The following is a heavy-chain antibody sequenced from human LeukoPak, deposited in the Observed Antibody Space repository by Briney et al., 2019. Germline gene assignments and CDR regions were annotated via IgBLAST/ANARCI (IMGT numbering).Heavy chain of an antibody. V-gene: IGHV1-69*04. CDR3: AREGSPPMIVVVIGAFDI. Sequence: SVKVSCKASGGTFSSYAISWARQAPGQGLEWMGRIIPILGIANYAQKFQGRVTITADKSTSTAYMELSSLRSEDTAVYYCAREGSPPMIVVVIGAFDIWGQGTMVTVSS. J-gene: IGHJ3*02. CDR1: GGTFSSYA. D-gene: IGHD3-22*01. CDR2: IIPILGIA.